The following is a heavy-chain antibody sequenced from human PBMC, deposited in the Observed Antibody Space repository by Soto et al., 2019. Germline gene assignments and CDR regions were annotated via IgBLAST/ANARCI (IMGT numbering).Heavy chain of an antibody. V-gene: IGHV4-4*02. CDR3: ARAGTGGHSGYDVAGTYWFDP. Sequence: SETLSLTCAVSGGSISSSNWWSWVRQPPGKGLEWIGEIYHSGSTNYNPSLKSRVTISVDKSKNQFSLKLSSVTAADTAVYYWARAGTGGHSGYDVAGTYWFDPWGQGTLVTVSS. J-gene: IGHJ5*02. CDR1: GGSISSSNW. CDR2: IYHSGST. D-gene: IGHD5-12*01.